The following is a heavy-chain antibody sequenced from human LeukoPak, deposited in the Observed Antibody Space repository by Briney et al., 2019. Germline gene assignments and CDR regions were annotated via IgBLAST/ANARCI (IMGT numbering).Heavy chain of an antibody. Sequence: WGSLRLSCAASGFTFSSYAMHWVRQAPGKGLEWVAVISYDGSNKYYADSVKGRFTISRDNSKNTLYLQMNSLRAEDTAVYYCARPYSSGWYGDLDYWGQGILVTVSS. CDR1: GFTFSSYA. D-gene: IGHD6-19*01. J-gene: IGHJ4*02. CDR2: ISYDGSNK. V-gene: IGHV3-30*04. CDR3: ARPYSSGWYGDLDY.